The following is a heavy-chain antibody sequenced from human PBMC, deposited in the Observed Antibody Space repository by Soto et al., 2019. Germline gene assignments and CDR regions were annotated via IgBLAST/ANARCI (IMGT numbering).Heavy chain of an antibody. V-gene: IGHV3-30*18. Sequence: TGGSLRLSCVASGFTFSSYGMHWVRQAPGKGLEWVAIISYDGSNTYYADPVKGRFTISRDNSKNTLYLQMNSLRAEDTSVYYCAKEGGLSGSYYISSSYYFDYWGQGTLVTVSS. CDR1: GFTFSSYG. CDR3: AKEGGLSGSYYISSSYYFDY. J-gene: IGHJ4*02. D-gene: IGHD1-26*01. CDR2: ISYDGSNT.